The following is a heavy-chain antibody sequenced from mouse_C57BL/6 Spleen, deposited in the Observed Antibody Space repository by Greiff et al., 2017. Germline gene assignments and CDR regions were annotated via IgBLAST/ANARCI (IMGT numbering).Heavy chain of an antibody. CDR1: GFTFSDYG. D-gene: IGHD1-1*01. CDR3: ARQGTSYTTVENYAMDY. J-gene: IGHJ4*01. CDR2: ISNLAYSI. V-gene: IGHV5-15*01. Sequence: EVNVVESGGGLVQPGGSLKLSCAASGFTFSDYGMAWVRQAPRKGPEWVAFISNLAYSIYYADTVTGRFTISRENAKNTLYLEMSSLRSEDTAMYYCARQGTSYTTVENYAMDYWGQGTSVTVSS.